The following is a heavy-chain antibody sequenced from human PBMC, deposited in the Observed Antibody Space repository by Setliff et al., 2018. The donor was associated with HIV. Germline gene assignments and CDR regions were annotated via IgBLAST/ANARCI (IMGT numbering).Heavy chain of an antibody. CDR3: ARALRGVITTLSYFDY. V-gene: IGHV4-59*11. Sequence: TSETLSLTCTVSGGSISSHYWSWIRQPPGKGLEWIGSIYYSGSTDYDPSLKSRVTISVDTSKNQFSLKLTSVTAADTAVYYCARALRGVITTLSYFDYWGQGTLVTVSS. CDR1: GGSISSHY. CDR2: IYYSGST. D-gene: IGHD3-22*01. J-gene: IGHJ4*02.